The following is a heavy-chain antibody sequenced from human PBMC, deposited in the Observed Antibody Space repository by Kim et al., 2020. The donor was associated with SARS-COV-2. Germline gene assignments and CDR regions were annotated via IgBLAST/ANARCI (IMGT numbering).Heavy chain of an antibody. CDR1: GFTFSSYA. J-gene: IGHJ4*01. Sequence: GGSLRLSCAASGFTFSSYAMHWVRQAPGKGLEWVAVISYDGSNKYYADSVKGRFTISRDNSKNTLYLKMNSLRAEDTAVYYCARPGPGQRDSSSWYDYWG. CDR3: ARPGPGQRDSSSWYDY. CDR2: ISYDGSNK. V-gene: IGHV3-30*04. D-gene: IGHD6-13*01.